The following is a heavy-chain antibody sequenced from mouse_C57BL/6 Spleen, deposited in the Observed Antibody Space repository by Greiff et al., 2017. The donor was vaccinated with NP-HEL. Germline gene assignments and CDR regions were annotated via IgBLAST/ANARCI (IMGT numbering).Heavy chain of an antibody. CDR2: ISSGGSYT. CDR1: GFTFSSYG. D-gene: IGHD1-1*02. CDR3: ARHGNTMGQAWFAY. Sequence: EVQRVESGGDLVKPGGSLKLSCAASGFTFSSYGMSWVRQTPDKRLEWVATISSGGSYTYYPDSVKGRFTISRDNAKNTLYLQMSSLKSEDTAMYYCARHGNTMGQAWFAYWGQGTLVTVSA. J-gene: IGHJ3*01. V-gene: IGHV5-6*01.